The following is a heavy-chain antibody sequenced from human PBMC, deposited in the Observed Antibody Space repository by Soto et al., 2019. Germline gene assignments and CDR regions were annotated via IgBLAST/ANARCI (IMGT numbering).Heavy chain of an antibody. CDR3: ALRGHWSGDSSYSA. CDR1: GFSLSTSGVG. J-gene: IGHJ5*02. Sequence: QIILKESGPTLVKPTQTLTLTCTFSGFSLSTSGVGVGWIRQPPGKALERLALIYWHDEKRYSPSLNTRLTITKDTSKNQVVLTLTSMDPVDTATYYCALRGHWSGDSSYSAWGQGTLVTVSS. D-gene: IGHD2-15*01. V-gene: IGHV2-5*01. CDR2: IYWHDEK.